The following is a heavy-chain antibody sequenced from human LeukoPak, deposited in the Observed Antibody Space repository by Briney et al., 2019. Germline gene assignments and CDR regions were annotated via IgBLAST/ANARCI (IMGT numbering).Heavy chain of an antibody. Sequence: SETLSLTCTVSGASTSAYYWSWIRQPPGKGLEWIGYSYSGGNANYNPSLKSRVTISIDTSENQFSLRLTSVTAADTAVYYCARAAYGDYRYYYFYLDVWGKGTTVTVSS. CDR2: SYSGGNA. J-gene: IGHJ6*03. V-gene: IGHV4-59*01. CDR3: ARAAYGDYRYYYFYLDV. CDR1: GASTSAYY. D-gene: IGHD4-17*01.